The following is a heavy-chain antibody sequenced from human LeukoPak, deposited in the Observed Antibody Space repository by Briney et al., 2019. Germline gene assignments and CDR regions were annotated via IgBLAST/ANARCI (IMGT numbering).Heavy chain of an antibody. J-gene: IGHJ4*02. D-gene: IGHD3-10*01. CDR3: AKDAVEALIWFGELSIDPFDY. Sequence: PGGSLRLSCTVSGFTVSSNSMSWVRQAPGKGLEWVSFIYSDNTHYSDSVKGRFTISRDNSKNTLYLQMNSLRAEDTAVYYCAKDAVEALIWFGELSIDPFDYWGQGTLVTVSS. V-gene: IGHV3-53*01. CDR2: IYSDNT. CDR1: GFTVSSNS.